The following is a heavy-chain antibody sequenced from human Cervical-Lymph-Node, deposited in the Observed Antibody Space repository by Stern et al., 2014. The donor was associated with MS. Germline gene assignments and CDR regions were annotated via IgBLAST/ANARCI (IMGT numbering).Heavy chain of an antibody. CDR3: ARDLGVGPTAY. CDR2: IIPLFGTT. J-gene: IGHJ4*02. CDR1: GGTFSNSG. V-gene: IGHV1-69*06. Sequence: VQLEESGAEVRKPGSSVKVSCKASGGTFSNSGISWVRQAPGQGLEWIGGIIPLFGTTTYAQKFQGRVTITADKSTGTAFLELRSLTSDDTAVYYCARDLGVGPTAYWGQGTLVTVSS. D-gene: IGHD1-26*01.